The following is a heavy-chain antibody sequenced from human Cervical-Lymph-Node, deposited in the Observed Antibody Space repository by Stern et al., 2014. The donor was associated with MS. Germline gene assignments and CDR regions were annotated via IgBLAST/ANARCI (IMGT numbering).Heavy chain of an antibody. V-gene: IGHV1-2*02. D-gene: IGHD1-26*01. CDR3: ARDRGSYSDY. Sequence: QVQPVESGAGVERPGASVRVSCKASGYTFTAYFLHWVRQAPGKGLELMGWISLKTGSATYAQKFQDRVTMTRYTSINTGYMEVSSLRSDDTAVYYCARDRGSYSDYWGQGTLVAVSS. CDR1: GYTFTAYF. CDR2: ISLKTGSA. J-gene: IGHJ4*02.